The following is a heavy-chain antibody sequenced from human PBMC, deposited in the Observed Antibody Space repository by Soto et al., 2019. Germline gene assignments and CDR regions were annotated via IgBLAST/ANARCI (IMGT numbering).Heavy chain of an antibody. Sequence: GGSLRLSCAASGLTFSSYAMSWVRQAPGKGLEWVSAISGSGGSTYYADSVKGRFTISRDNSKNTLYLQMNSLRAEDTAVYYCAKERGYGVVAALNWFDPWGQGTLVTVSS. CDR2: ISGSGGST. V-gene: IGHV3-23*01. D-gene: IGHD2-15*01. J-gene: IGHJ5*02. CDR1: GLTFSSYA. CDR3: AKERGYGVVAALNWFDP.